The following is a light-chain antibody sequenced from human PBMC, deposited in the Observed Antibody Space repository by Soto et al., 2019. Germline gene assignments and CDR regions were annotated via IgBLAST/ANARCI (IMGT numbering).Light chain of an antibody. J-gene: IGKJ1*01. CDR2: KAS. CDR1: QTISSW. Sequence: DIQMTQSTSTLSGSFGARVTMTWRASQTISSWLAWYQQKPGKAPKLLIYKASTLKSGVPSRFSGSGSGTEFTLTISSLQPDDFATYYCQHYNSYSEAFGQGTKVAIK. CDR3: QHYNSYSEA. V-gene: IGKV1-5*03.